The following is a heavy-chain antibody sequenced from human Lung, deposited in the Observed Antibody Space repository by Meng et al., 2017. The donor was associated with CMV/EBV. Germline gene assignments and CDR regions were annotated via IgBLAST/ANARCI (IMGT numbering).Heavy chain of an antibody. J-gene: IGHJ4*02. Sequence: GEXXTISCAASGFTFSSSAMSWVRQAPGKGLEWVSAITASGGSTYHADSVRGRFTISRDNSKNTLYLQLNSLRVEDTAVYYCAKAFSSSWYREYYDYWVQGTXVTVSS. V-gene: IGHV3-23*01. D-gene: IGHD6-13*01. CDR1: GFTFSSSA. CDR3: AKAFSSSWYREYYDY. CDR2: ITASGGST.